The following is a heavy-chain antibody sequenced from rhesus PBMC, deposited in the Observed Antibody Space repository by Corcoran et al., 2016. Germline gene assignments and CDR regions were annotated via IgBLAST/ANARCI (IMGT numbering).Heavy chain of an antibody. J-gene: IGHJ1*01. V-gene: IGHV3-13*01. CDR2: IRNKANSYTT. CDR3: WGSSGWYEF. CDR1: GCTFSNYY. D-gene: IGHD6-31*01. Sequence: EVQLVESGGCSVQSGGSLRLSCAASGCTFSNYYMHWVCQAQGEGQELVGLIRNKANSYTTEYAAAVKGRFTISRDDSKHTLYLQMGSLKTEDTALYYCWGSSGWYEFWGQGALVTVSS.